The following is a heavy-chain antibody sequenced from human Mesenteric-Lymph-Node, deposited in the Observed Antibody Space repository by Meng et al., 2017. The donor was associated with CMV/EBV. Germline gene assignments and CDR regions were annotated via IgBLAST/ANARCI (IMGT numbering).Heavy chain of an antibody. J-gene: IGHJ6*02. V-gene: IGHV1-8*03. CDR2: MNPNSGNT. CDR3: ARGRVGRGAANAYLYGMDV. D-gene: IGHD1-26*01. Sequence: ASVKVSCKASGYTFTSYDINWVRQATGQGLEWMGWMNPNSGNTDYAQKFQGRVTITRNTSISTAYMELSSLRSEDTAVYYCARGRVGRGAANAYLYGMDVWGQGTTVTVSS. CDR1: GYTFTSYD.